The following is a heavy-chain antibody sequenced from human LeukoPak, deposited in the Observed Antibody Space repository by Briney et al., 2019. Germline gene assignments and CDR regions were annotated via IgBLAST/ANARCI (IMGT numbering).Heavy chain of an antibody. CDR1: GGSISSGGYY. CDR2: IYYSGST. D-gene: IGHD3-22*01. Sequence: PSQTLSLTCTVSGGSISSGGYYWSWIRQHPGESLEWIGNIYYSGSTYYHPSLKSRLNISVDTSKNQFSLKLSSVTAADTAVYYCARALGSSGYGWFDPWGQGTLVTVSS. J-gene: IGHJ5*02. CDR3: ARALGSSGYGWFDP. V-gene: IGHV4-31*03.